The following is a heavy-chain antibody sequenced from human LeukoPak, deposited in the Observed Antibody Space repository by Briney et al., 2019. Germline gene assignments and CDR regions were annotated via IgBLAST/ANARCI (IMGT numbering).Heavy chain of an antibody. CDR3: ARDSYYYDSSGYYGVFDC. CDR2: ISGSGGST. Sequence: GGSLRLSCAASGFTFSSYGMHWVRQAPGKGLEWVSAISGSGGSTYYADSVKGRFTISRDNSKNTLYLQMNSLRAEDTAVYYCARDSYYYDSSGYYGVFDCWGQGTLVTVSS. CDR1: GFTFSSYG. D-gene: IGHD3-22*01. J-gene: IGHJ4*02. V-gene: IGHV3-23*01.